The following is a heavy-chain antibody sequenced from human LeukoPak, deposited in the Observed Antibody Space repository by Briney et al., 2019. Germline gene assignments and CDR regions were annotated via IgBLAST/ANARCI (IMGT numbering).Heavy chain of an antibody. V-gene: IGHV3-23*01. CDR1: GFTFSSYA. D-gene: IGHD3-22*01. CDR3: ANTLGDSSGYYAPAWFNFDY. J-gene: IGHJ4*02. CDR2: ISGSGGST. Sequence: GGSLRLSCAASGFTFSSYAMSWVRQAPGKGLEWVSAISGSGGSTYYADSVKGRSTISRDNSKNTLYLQMNSLRAEDTAVYYCANTLGDSSGYYAPAWFNFDYWGQGTLVTVSS.